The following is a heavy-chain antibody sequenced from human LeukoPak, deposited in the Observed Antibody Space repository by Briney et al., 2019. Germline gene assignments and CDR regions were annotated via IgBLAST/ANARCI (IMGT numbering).Heavy chain of an antibody. CDR3: ASRWWYFDL. V-gene: IGHV3-74*03. CDR2: INSDGSST. J-gene: IGHJ2*01. CDR1: GFAFSSDC. Sequence: GGSLRLSCAASGFAFSSDCMHWVRQAPGKGLVWVSRINSDGSSTTYADSVKGRFTISRDNAKNTLYLQMKSLRAEDTALYYCASRWWYFDLWGRGTLVTVSS. D-gene: IGHD6-13*01.